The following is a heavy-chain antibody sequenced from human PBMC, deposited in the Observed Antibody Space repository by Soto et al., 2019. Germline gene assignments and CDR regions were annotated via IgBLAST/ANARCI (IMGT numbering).Heavy chain of an antibody. Sequence: PGGSLRLSCAASGFTFSTYTMHWVRQAPGKVLEWVAVIWSDGNNRYYADSVKGRFTISRDNSKNTLYLQMNSLRAEDTAVYYCVRGDNWNDEASDYWGQGT. CDR1: GFTFSTYT. J-gene: IGHJ4*02. CDR2: IWSDGNNR. CDR3: VRGDNWNDEASDY. V-gene: IGHV3-33*08. D-gene: IGHD1-1*01.